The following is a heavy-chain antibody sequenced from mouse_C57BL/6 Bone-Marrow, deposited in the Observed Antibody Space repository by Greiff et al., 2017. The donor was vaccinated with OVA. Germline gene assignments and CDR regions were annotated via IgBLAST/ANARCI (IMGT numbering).Heavy chain of an antibody. J-gene: IGHJ1*03. CDR3: ASLSGYFDV. CDR2: IYPRDGST. V-gene: IGHV1-85*01. CDR1: GYTFTSYD. Sequence: QVQLKESGPELVKPGASVKLSCKASGYTFTSYDINWVKQRPGQGLEWIGWIYPRDGSTKYNEKFKGKATLTVDTSSSTAYMELHSLTSEDSAVYFCASLSGYFDVWGTGTTVTVSS. D-gene: IGHD3-1*01.